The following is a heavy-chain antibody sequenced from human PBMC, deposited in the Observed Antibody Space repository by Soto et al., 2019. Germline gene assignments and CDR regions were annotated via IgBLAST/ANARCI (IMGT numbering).Heavy chain of an antibody. CDR2: ISYIGST. J-gene: IGHJ6*02. CDR1: GGSISSGAYY. D-gene: IGHD3-9*01. Sequence: SETLSLTCTVSGGSISSGAYYWSWIRQLPGKGLEWIGYISYIGSTFYTPSLKSRVTMSVDTSKNQFSLKLSSVTAADTAVYYCARGGPCNYDFLTVYPRGSGYGMDVWGQGTTVTVSS. CDR3: ARGGPCNYDFLTVYPRGSGYGMDV. V-gene: IGHV4-31*03.